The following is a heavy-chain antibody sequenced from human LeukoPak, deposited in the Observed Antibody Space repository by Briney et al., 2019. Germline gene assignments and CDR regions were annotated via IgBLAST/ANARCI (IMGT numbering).Heavy chain of an antibody. CDR3: ARGPGYCSGGNCYSPPTYYFYSGLDV. CDR2: ISYDVSNQ. CDR1: GFTFSSHV. Sequence: PGRSLRLSCAASGFTFSSHVFHWVRQAPGKGLEWVAIISYDVSNQYYADSVKGRFTISRDNSKNILYLQMNSLRAEDTAVYYYARGPGYCSGGNCYSPPTYYFYSGLDVWGPGTTVTVSS. J-gene: IGHJ6*02. V-gene: IGHV3-30*14. D-gene: IGHD2-15*01.